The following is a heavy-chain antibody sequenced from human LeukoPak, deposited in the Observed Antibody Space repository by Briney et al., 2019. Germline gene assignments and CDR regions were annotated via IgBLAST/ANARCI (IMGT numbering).Heavy chain of an antibody. J-gene: IGHJ6*02. V-gene: IGHV3-23*01. CDR3: ARDRPYGAVGDMDV. CDR1: GFIFSSYA. Sequence: GGALRLSCAASGFIFSSYAMNWVRQAPGKGLEWISSISGSGGNTYYADSVKGRFTISKDNFKNRLYLQMNSLRAEDTAVYYCARDRPYGAVGDMDVWGQGTTVTVSS. CDR2: ISGSGGNT. D-gene: IGHD3-16*01.